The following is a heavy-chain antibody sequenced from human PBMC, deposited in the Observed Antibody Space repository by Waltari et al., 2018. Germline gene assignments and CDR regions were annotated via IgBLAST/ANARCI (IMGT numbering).Heavy chain of an antibody. V-gene: IGHV1-69*13. J-gene: IGHJ6*02. D-gene: IGHD5-12*01. CDR3: ARGGIYSGYELIYYGMDV. CDR1: GGTFSSSA. Sequence: QVQLVQSGAEVKKPGSSVKVSCKASGGTFSSSAISWVRQAPGQGLEWMGGIIPIFGTANYAQKFQGRVTITADESTSTAYMELSSLRSEDTAVYYCARGGIYSGYELIYYGMDVWGQGTTVTVSS. CDR2: IIPIFGTA.